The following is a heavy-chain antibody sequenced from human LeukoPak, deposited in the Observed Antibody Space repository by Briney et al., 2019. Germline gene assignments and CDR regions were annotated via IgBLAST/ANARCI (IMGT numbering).Heavy chain of an antibody. J-gene: IGHJ4*02. V-gene: IGHV3-21*01. Sequence: GRSLRLSCAASGFTFSSYAMHWVRQAPGKGLEWVSSISSSSSYIYYADSVKGRFTISRDNAMNSLYLQMNSLRAEDTAVYYCARGDRGYDRDPGPGYWGQGTLVTVSS. CDR3: ARGDRGYDRDPGPGY. D-gene: IGHD5-12*01. CDR2: ISSSSSYI. CDR1: GFTFSSYA.